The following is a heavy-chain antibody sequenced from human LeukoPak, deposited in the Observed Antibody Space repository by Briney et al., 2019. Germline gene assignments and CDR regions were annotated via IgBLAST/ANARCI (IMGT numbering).Heavy chain of an antibody. V-gene: IGHV4-59*01. D-gene: IGHD3-10*01. J-gene: IGHJ6*03. Sequence: PSETLSLTCTVSGGSISSYYWSWIRQPPGKGLEWIGYIYYSGSTNYNPSLKSRVTISVDTSKNQSSLKLSSVTAADTAVYYCARVAMVPGDYYYYYMDVWGKGTTVTVSS. CDR3: ARVAMVPGDYYYYYMDV. CDR2: IYYSGST. CDR1: GGSISSYY.